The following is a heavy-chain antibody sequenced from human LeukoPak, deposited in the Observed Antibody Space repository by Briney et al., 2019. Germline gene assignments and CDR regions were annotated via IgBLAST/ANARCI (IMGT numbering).Heavy chain of an antibody. Sequence: ASVKVSCKASGYTFSSHYIHWVRQAPGQGLEWMGIINPSGGRTNYAQNFQGRVTMTRDMSTSTVYMELSSLRSEDTAMYYCARATFHDSSGYSDYYFDFWGQGTLVTASS. CDR2: INPSGGRT. CDR3: ARATFHDSSGYSDYYFDF. CDR1: GYTFSSHY. V-gene: IGHV1-46*01. D-gene: IGHD3-22*01. J-gene: IGHJ4*02.